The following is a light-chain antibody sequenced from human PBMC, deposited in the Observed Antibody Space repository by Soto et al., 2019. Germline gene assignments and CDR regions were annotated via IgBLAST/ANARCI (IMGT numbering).Light chain of an antibody. CDR3: QVWDRSSNHWV. CDR1: NIGSKS. Sequence: SYELTQPPSVSVAPGQTATGTCGGRNIGSKSVHWYQQKPGQAPVLVVHDDSDRPSGIPGRFSGSNSGDTATLTISGVEAGDEADYYCQVWDRSSNHWVFGGGTKLTVL. V-gene: IGLV3-21*02. CDR2: DDS. J-gene: IGLJ3*02.